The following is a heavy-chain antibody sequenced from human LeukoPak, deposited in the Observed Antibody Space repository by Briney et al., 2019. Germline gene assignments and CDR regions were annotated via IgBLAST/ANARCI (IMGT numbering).Heavy chain of an antibody. CDR3: AKDYGPLSSY. Sequence: SETLPLTCAVSGGSISSSSFYWGWIRQPPGKGLEWIANIYHSGTTFSNPTLTGRVTMSLDTSQNHFPLRLFSVSAADTAVYYCAKDYGPLSSYWGQGILVTVSS. V-gene: IGHV4-39*06. J-gene: IGHJ4*02. CDR1: GGSISSSSFY. CDR2: IYHSGTT. D-gene: IGHD4-17*01.